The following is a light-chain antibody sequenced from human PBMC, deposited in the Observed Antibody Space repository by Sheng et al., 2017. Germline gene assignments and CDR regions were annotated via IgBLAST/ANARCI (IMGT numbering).Light chain of an antibody. CDR2: GAS. V-gene: IGKV3-20*01. J-gene: IGKJ1*01. Sequence: EIVLTQSPGTLSLSPGERATLSCRASQSVSSSYLAWHQQKPGQAPKLLISGASGRATGIPDRFSGSGSGTDFTLTISSLQAEDVAVYYCQQYYATPLTFGQGDQGGNRT. CDR3: QQYYATPLT. CDR1: QSVSSSY.